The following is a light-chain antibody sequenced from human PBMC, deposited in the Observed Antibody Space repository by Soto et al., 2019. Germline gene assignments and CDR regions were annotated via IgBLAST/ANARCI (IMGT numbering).Light chain of an antibody. J-gene: IGLJ1*01. CDR2: SND. CDR1: ASDIGTNT. V-gene: IGLV1-44*01. Sequence: QSVLTQPPSASGTPGQRVSISCCGRASDIGTNTVNWYQQFPGTAPKLLLHSNDQRPSGVPDRFSGSKSGTSASLAISGLQSEDEADYYCVAWDGSLNGYVFGTGTKLTVL. CDR3: VAWDGSLNGYV.